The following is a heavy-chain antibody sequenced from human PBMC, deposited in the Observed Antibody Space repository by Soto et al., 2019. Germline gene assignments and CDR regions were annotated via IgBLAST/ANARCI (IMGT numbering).Heavy chain of an antibody. Sequence: QVQLVQSGGGVVQPGRSLRLSCAASGFDFNTYGLHWVRQAPGKGLEWVAGISFDGGKQYYADSVKGRFSISRDKSNKTLFLQRNSLGAEDTATHYCAKDSSITAAGSGGWFDPWGQGTLVIVSS. CDR1: GFDFNTYG. CDR3: AKDSSITAAGSGGWFDP. CDR2: ISFDGGKQ. V-gene: IGHV3-30*18. J-gene: IGHJ5*02. D-gene: IGHD6-13*01.